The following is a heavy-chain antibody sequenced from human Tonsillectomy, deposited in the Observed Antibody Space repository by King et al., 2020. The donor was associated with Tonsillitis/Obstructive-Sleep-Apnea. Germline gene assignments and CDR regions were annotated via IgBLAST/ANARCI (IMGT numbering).Heavy chain of an antibody. V-gene: IGHV4-34*01. J-gene: IGHJ3*02. CDR1: GGSFSGYY. CDR3: ARVSEAFDI. CDR2: IDHSGST. Sequence: VQLQQWGAGLLKPSETLSLTCAVYGGSFSGYYWSWLRQPPGKGLEWIGEIDHSGSTNYNPSLKSRVTISVDTSKNLFSLQLSSVIAADTAVYYCARVSEAFDIWGQGTMVTVSS.